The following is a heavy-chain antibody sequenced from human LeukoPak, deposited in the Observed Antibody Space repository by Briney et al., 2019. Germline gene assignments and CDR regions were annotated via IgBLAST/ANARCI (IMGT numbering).Heavy chain of an antibody. D-gene: IGHD1-26*01. CDR1: GGTFSSYA. Sequence: ASVKVSCKASGGTFSSYAISWVRQAPGQGLEWMGWINPNSGGTNYAQKFQGRVTMTRDTSISTAYMELSRLRSDDTAVYYCASGYGGIVGATGFDYWGQGTLVTVSS. J-gene: IGHJ4*02. CDR2: INPNSGGT. V-gene: IGHV1-2*02. CDR3: ASGYGGIVGATGFDY.